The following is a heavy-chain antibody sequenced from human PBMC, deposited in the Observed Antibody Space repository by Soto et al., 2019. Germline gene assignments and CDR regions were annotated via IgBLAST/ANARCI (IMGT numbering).Heavy chain of an antibody. CDR2: IYYSGST. CDR3: ARGSLAVAGRRTHGMDV. CDR1: GGSISSGGYY. V-gene: IGHV4-31*03. D-gene: IGHD6-19*01. Sequence: QVQLQESGPGLVKPSQTLSLTCTVSGGSISSGGYYWSWIRQHPGKGLEWIGYIYYSGSTYYNPSLKSRVTISVDTSKNQFSLKLSSVTAADTAVYYCARGSLAVAGRRTHGMDVWGQGTTVTVSS. J-gene: IGHJ6*02.